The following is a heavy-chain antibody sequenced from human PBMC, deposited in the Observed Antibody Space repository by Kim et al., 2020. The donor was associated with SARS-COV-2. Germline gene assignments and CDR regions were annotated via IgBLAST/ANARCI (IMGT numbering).Heavy chain of an antibody. D-gene: IGHD2-15*01. CDR2: IYPGDSDT. J-gene: IGHJ6*02. V-gene: IGHV5-51*01. Sequence: GESLKISCKGSGYSFTSYWIGWVRQMPGKGLEWMGIIYPGDSDTRYSPSFQGQVTISADKSISTAYLQWSSLKASDTAMYYCARLGGGTPLYYYYYGMDVWGQGTTVTVSS. CDR3: ARLGGGTPLYYYYYGMDV. CDR1: GYSFTSYW.